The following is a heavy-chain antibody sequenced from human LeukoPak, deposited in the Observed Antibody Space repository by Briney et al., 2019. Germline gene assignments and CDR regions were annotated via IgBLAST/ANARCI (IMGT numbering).Heavy chain of an antibody. CDR1: GFTFDDYA. D-gene: IGHD2-15*01. J-gene: IGHJ3*02. CDR2: ISWNSGSI. CDR3: AKATYWALDI. Sequence: GGSLRLSCAASGFTFDDYAMHWVRQAPGKGLEWVSGISWNSGSIGYADSVKGRFTISRDNAKNSLYLQMNSLRAEDTALYYCAKATYWALDIWGQGTMVTVSS. V-gene: IGHV3-9*01.